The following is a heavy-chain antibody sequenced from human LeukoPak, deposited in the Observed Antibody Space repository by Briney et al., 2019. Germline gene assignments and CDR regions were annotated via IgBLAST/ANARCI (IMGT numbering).Heavy chain of an antibody. CDR3: ARAYSSGEVY. CDR2: ISYDGSKK. CDR1: GLAFSNYG. V-gene: IGHV3-30*03. Sequence: PGGSLRLSCAASGLAFSNYGVHWVRQAPGKGLEWVALISYDGSKKYFADSVKGRFTFSRDNSKNTLYLQMNSLRPEDTAVYYCARAYSSGEVYWGQGTLVTVSS. J-gene: IGHJ4*02. D-gene: IGHD6-25*01.